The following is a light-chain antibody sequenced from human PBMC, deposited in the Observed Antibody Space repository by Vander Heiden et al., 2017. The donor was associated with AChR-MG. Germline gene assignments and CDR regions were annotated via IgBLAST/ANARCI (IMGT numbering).Light chain of an antibody. J-gene: IGKJ1*01. CDR1: QTFTTNY. Sequence: EIVLAQSPGPLSVSPGEGGTLSCRASQTFTTNYVAWYQQKPGQAPRLVISGASTRAPGIPDRFSGSGSGTDFTLTITRLEPEDVAVYYCQQYTTFPWTFGQGTRVEIK. CDR2: GAS. V-gene: IGKV3-20*01. CDR3: QQYTTFPWT.